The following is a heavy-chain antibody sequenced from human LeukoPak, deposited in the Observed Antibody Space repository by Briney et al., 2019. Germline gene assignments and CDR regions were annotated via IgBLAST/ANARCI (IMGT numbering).Heavy chain of an antibody. J-gene: IGHJ5*02. D-gene: IGHD3-3*01. CDR1: GFTFSSYS. Sequence: GGSLRLSCAASGFTFSSYSMNWVRQAPGTGLEWVSSISSSSSYIYYADSVKGRFTISRDNAKNSLYLQMNSLRAEDTAVYYCARDHRFLEWLSNWFDPWGQGTLVTVSS. CDR3: ARDHRFLEWLSNWFDP. CDR2: ISSSSSYI. V-gene: IGHV3-21*01.